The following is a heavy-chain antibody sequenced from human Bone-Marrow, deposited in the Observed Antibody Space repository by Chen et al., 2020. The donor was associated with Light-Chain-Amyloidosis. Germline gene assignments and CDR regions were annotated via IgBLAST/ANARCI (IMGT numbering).Heavy chain of an antibody. CDR3: ARSASVRLYYYYMDV. D-gene: IGHD6-25*01. Sequence: QVQLVQSGAEVKKPGASVKVSCKASGYTFTSYYMHWVRQAPGQGLEWMGIINPSGGSTSYAQKFQGRVTMTRDTSTSTVYMELSSLRSEDTAVYYCARSASVRLYYYYMDVWGKGTMVTVSS. CDR2: INPSGGST. J-gene: IGHJ6*03. CDR1: GYTFTSYY. V-gene: IGHV1-46*01.